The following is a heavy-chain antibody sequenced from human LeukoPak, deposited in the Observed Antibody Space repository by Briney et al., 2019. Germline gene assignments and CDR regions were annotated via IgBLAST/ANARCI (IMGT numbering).Heavy chain of an antibody. CDR1: GGSIISSSYY. D-gene: IGHD3-16*01. V-gene: IGHV4-39*01. CDR2: IYYSGST. CDR3: ATRRLPPRLDFDY. J-gene: IGHJ4*02. Sequence: SETLSLTCTVSGGSIISSSYYWGWIRQPPGKGLEWIGSIYYSGSTYYNPSLKSRVTISVDTSKNQFSLKLSSVTAADTAVYYCATRRLPPRLDFDYWGQGTLVTVSS.